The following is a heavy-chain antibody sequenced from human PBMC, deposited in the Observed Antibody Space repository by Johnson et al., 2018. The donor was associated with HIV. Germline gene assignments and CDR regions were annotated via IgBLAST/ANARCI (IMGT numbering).Heavy chain of an antibody. D-gene: IGHD2-21*01. CDR1: GFTFSSYG. Sequence: QVQLVESGGGLVKPGGSLRLSCAASGFTFSSYGMHWVRQAPGKGLEWVAVIWYDGSNKYYTDSVKGRFTISRDNSKNTLYLQMNSLRAEDTAVYYCAKGDPVEGDVDDAFDIWGQGTMVTVSS. V-gene: IGHV3-33*06. CDR2: IWYDGSNK. CDR3: AKGDPVEGDVDDAFDI. J-gene: IGHJ3*02.